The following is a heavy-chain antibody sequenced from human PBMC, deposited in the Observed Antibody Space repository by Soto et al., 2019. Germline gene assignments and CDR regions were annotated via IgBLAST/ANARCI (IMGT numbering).Heavy chain of an antibody. CDR2: IASDGKDK. V-gene: IGHV3-30*18. J-gene: IGHJ4*02. CDR1: GFTFSNYA. CDR3: AKDGAIAAADYFFDY. Sequence: QVLLVESGGGVVQPGRSLKLSCAASGFTFSNYAIHWVRQAPGKGLEWVAVIASDGKDKRYADSVKGRFTISRDNSKNTVYLQMNSLRGEDTAVYYCAKDGAIAAADYFFDYWGQGSLVTVSS. D-gene: IGHD6-13*01.